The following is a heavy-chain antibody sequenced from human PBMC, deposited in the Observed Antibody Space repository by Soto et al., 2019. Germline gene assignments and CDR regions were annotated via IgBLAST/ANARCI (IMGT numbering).Heavy chain of an antibody. Sequence: GESLKISCKGSGYSFTSYWIGWVRQMPGKGLEWMGIIYPGDSDTRYSPSFQGQVTISADKSISTAYLQWSSLKASDTAMYYCAIFPPWDLPYSSSWHTDYWGQGNLVTVSS. D-gene: IGHD6-13*01. J-gene: IGHJ4*02. V-gene: IGHV5-51*01. CDR3: AIFPPWDLPYSSSWHTDY. CDR2: IYPGDSDT. CDR1: GYSFTSYW.